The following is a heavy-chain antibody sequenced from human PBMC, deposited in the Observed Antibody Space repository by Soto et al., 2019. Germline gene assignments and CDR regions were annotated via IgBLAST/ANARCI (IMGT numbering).Heavy chain of an antibody. J-gene: IGHJ4*01. CDR3: VRDRGSNALDH. V-gene: IGHV1-18*01. CDR1: GYTFTSYG. D-gene: IGHD3-16*01. Sequence: QVQLVQSGAEVKKPGASVKVSCKASGYTFTSYGISWVRQAPGQGLEWMGWISAYNGNTNYAQKLQGRVTMTTDTSPSTAYMELRTLRPDDTAVYSCVRDRGSNALDHMGQGTLVTFSS. CDR2: ISAYNGNT.